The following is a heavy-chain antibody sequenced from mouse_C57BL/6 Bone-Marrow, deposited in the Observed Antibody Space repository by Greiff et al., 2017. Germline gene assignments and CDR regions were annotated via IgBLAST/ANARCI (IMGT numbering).Heavy chain of an antibody. Sequence: EVKLVESGEGLVKPAGSLKLSCAVSGFTFSSYAMSWVRQTPENRLEWVAYISSGGDYLYYADPVKGRFTISRDNARNTLYLQMSSLKSEDTAMYYSVTTVVDYAMDDWGQGTSVTVSS. CDR1: GFTFSSYA. J-gene: IGHJ4*01. V-gene: IGHV5S21*01. D-gene: IGHD1-1*01. CDR2: ISSGGDYL. CDR3: VTTVVDYAMDD.